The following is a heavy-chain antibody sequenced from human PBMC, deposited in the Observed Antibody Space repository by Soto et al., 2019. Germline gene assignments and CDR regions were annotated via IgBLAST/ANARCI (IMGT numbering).Heavy chain of an antibody. CDR3: ARGDIVLMLYEAFDY. V-gene: IGHV4-34*01. CDR1: GGSFSGYY. Sequence: QVQLQQWGAGLLKPSETLSLTCAVYGGSFSGYYWSWIRQPPGKGLEWIGEINHSGSTNYNPSLXXXXXXXXXXXXXXXXXXXXXXXXXXXXXYYCARGDIVLMLYEAFDYWGQGTLVTVSS. D-gene: IGHD2-8*01. CDR2: INHSGST. J-gene: IGHJ4*02.